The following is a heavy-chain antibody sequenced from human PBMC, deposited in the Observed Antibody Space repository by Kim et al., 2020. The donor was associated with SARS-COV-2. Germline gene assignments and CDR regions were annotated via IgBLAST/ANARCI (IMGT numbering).Heavy chain of an antibody. CDR3: AKDKTYYDFWSGSKAFD. Sequence: GGSLRLSCAASGFTFSSYAVSWVRQAPGKGLEWVSVISGSGDTTYYADSVRGRFTISRDNSKNTLYLQMNSLRAEDTAVYYCAKDKTYYDFWSGSKAFD. V-gene: IGHV3-23*01. D-gene: IGHD3-3*01. J-gene: IGHJ4*01. CDR2: ISGSGDTT. CDR1: GFTFSSYA.